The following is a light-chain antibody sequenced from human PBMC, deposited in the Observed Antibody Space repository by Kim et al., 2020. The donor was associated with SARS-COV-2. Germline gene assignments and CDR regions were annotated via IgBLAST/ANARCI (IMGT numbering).Light chain of an antibody. V-gene: IGKV3-20*01. CDR2: DAS. CDR3: QQYTGSPIT. J-gene: IGKJ5*01. Sequence: VLPQSPGTLSLSPGERATLSCRASQSVRNGYLAWYQQKPGQAPRLLIYDASSRATGIPDRFSGSGSGTDFTLTISRLEPEDFAVYYCQQYTGSPITFGQGTRLEIK. CDR1: QSVRNGY.